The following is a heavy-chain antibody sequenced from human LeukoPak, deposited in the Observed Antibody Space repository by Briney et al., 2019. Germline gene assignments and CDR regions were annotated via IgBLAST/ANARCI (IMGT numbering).Heavy chain of an antibody. D-gene: IGHD3-3*01. Sequence: GGSLRLSCAASGFTVNNNYMAWVRQAPGKGLDWVSVIDSDGNTYYADSVMGRFSISRDNSKHMVFLHMNSLRAEDTAVYYCARGLHDLWRGHMGYWGQGTLVTVSS. CDR2: IDSDGNT. CDR3: ARGLHDLWRGHMGY. J-gene: IGHJ4*02. CDR1: GFTVNNNY. V-gene: IGHV3-53*01.